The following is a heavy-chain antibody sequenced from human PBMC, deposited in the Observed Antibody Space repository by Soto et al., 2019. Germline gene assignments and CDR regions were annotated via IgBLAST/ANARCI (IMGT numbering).Heavy chain of an antibody. V-gene: IGHV1-69*01. Sequence: QVQLVQSGAEVKKPGSSVKVSCKASGGTFSSYAISWVRQAPGQGLEWMGGIIPIFGTANYAQKFQGRVTITADESTSTAYMELSSLRSEDTAVYYCARERYSYGFYYYYGMDGWGQGTTVTVSS. J-gene: IGHJ6*02. CDR2: IIPIFGTA. CDR1: GGTFSSYA. D-gene: IGHD5-18*01. CDR3: ARERYSYGFYYYYGMDG.